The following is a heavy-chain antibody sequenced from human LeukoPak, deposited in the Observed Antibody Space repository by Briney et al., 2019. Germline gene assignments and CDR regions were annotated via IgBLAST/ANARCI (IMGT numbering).Heavy chain of an antibody. D-gene: IGHD3-16*01. CDR1: GGSFSAYY. CDR2: INHSGST. J-gene: IGHJ4*02. CDR3: ARDRSLGELTTESPSFDY. V-gene: IGHV4-34*01. Sequence: SETLSLTCAVYGGSFSAYYWSCIRQPPGKGLEWIGEINHSGSTNYNPSLKSRVTISVDTSKNQFSLKLSSVTAADTAVYYCARDRSLGELTTESPSFDYWGQGTLVTVSS.